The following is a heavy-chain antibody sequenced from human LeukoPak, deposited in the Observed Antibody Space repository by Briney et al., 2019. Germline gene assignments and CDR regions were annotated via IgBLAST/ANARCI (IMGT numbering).Heavy chain of an antibody. Sequence: ASVKVSCKVSGHTLSDLTMHWVRQAPGKGLEWMGGFDPGNGEIIYAQKFQGRVTMTEDASTDTAFMELSSLKSEDTAVYYCAAGGLYDLLPYWGQGTLVTVSS. CDR1: GHTLSDLT. J-gene: IGHJ4*02. V-gene: IGHV1-24*01. CDR3: AAGGLYDLLPY. D-gene: IGHD3-3*01. CDR2: FDPGNGEI.